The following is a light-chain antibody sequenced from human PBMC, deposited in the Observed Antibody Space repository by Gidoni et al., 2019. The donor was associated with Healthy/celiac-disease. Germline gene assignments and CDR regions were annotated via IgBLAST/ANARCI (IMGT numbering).Light chain of an antibody. CDR2: GAS. CDR3: RQYDRSPPT. CDR1: QSLTTNL. J-gene: IGKJ1*01. Sequence: EIVLTQAPGTLSLSLGERATLTCRASQSLTTNLFGWYQKQPGQAPRLLIYGASSRAADIPDRFSGSGSGTDFTLTISRLDPEVFAVYYCRQYDRSPPTFGPGTKVEIK. V-gene: IGKV3-20*01.